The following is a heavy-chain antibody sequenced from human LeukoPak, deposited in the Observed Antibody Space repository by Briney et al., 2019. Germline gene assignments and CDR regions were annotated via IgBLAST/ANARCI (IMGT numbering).Heavy chain of an antibody. CDR3: ARGPVDAADPIPDFDY. CDR1: GYTFTGYY. J-gene: IGHJ4*02. V-gene: IGHV1-2*02. Sequence: GASVKVSCKASGYTFTGYYMHWVRQAPGQGLEWMGWINPNSGGTNYAQKFQGRVTMTRDTSISTAYMELRRLRSDDTAVYYCARGPVDAADPIPDFDYWGQGTLVTVSS. D-gene: IGHD6-13*01. CDR2: INPNSGGT.